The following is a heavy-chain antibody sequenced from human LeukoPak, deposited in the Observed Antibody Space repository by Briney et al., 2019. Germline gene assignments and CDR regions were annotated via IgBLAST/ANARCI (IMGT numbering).Heavy chain of an antibody. Sequence: SLRLSCAAPGFTFSSYGMHWVRQAPGKGLEGVAVIWYDGSNKYYADSVKGRFTISRDNSKNTLYLQMNSLRAEDTAVYYCAKDRQYYYDSRTNAFDIWGQGTMVTVSS. J-gene: IGHJ3*02. V-gene: IGHV3-33*06. CDR1: GFTFSSYG. D-gene: IGHD3-22*01. CDR3: AKDRQYYYDSRTNAFDI. CDR2: IWYDGSNK.